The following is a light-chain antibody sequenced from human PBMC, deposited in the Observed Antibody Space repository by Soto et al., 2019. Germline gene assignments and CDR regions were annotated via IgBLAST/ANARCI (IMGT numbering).Light chain of an antibody. J-gene: IGLJ1*01. V-gene: IGLV2-18*02. Sequence: QSVLTQPPSVSGSPGQSVAISCTGTSSDVGSSNGVSWYQQPPGTAPKLMIYDVSNRPSGVPDRFSGSKSGNTASLTISGLQAEDEADYYCSSYTSSSTYVSGTGTKVTVL. CDR1: SSDVGSSNG. CDR3: SSYTSSSTYV. CDR2: DVS.